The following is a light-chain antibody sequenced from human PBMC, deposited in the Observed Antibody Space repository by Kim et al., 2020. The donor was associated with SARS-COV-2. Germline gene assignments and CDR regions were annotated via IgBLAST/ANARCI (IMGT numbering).Light chain of an antibody. V-gene: IGLV3-1*01. CDR2: QDT. Sequence: SYELTQSPSVSMSPGQTASITCSGDELGDKYASWYQQKPGRSPVLVLYQDTRRPSGIPERFSGSKSGNTATLTISGTQALDEADYYCQAWDTSTVVFGGGTQLTVL. J-gene: IGLJ2*01. CDR1: ELGDKY. CDR3: QAWDTSTVV.